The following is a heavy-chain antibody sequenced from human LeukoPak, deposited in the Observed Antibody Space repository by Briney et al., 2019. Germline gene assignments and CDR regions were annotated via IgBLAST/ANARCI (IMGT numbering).Heavy chain of an antibody. CDR2: SGRAGDT. CDR3: ARGGWCHNKRYFDL. CDR1: GFTFSTYD. Sequence: GGSLRLSCAASGFTFSTYDMHWVRQATGKGLEWVSASGRAGDTHYPGSVKGRFTISRENGKNSLYLQMNSLRAGDTAVYYCARGGWCHNKRYFDLWGRGKLVTVSS. D-gene: IGHD6-19*01. V-gene: IGHV3-13*04. J-gene: IGHJ2*01.